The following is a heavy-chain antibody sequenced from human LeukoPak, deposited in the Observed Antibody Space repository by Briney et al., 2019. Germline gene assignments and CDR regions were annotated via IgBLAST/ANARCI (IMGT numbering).Heavy chain of an antibody. V-gene: IGHV1-8*03. CDR3: ARGATRRLGPARY. CDR1: GYTFTSYD. J-gene: IGHJ4*02. Sequence: GASVKVSCKASGYTFTSYDINWVRQATGQGLEWMGWMNPNSGNTGYAQKFQGRVTITRNTPINTAYMELSSLRSEDTAVYYCARGATRRLGPARYWGQGTLVTVSS. D-gene: IGHD1-1*01. CDR2: MNPNSGNT.